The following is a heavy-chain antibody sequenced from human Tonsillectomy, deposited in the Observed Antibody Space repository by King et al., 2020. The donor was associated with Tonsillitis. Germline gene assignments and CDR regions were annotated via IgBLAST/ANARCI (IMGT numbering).Heavy chain of an antibody. CDR3: ASGSYYYGSGSYPDY. D-gene: IGHD3-10*01. V-gene: IGHV4-59*01. CDR2: IYYSGST. CDR1: GGSISSYY. J-gene: IGHJ4*02. Sequence: VQLQESGPGLVKPSETLSLTCTVSGGSISSYYWSWIRQPPGKGLEWIGYIYYSGSTNYNPSLKSRVTISVDTSKNQFSLKLSSVTAADTAVYYCASGSYYYGSGSYPDYWGQGTLVTVSS.